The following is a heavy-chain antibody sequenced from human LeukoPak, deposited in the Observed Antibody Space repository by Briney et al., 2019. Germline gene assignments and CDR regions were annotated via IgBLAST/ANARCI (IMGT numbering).Heavy chain of an antibody. CDR3: ATQPNYYDSSGYPGGFDY. J-gene: IGHJ4*02. Sequence: SETLSLTCTVSGGSISSSSYYWGWIRQPPGKGLEWIGSIYYSGSTYYNPSLKSRVTISVDTSKNQFSLKLSSVTAADTAVYYCATQPNYYDSSGYPGGFDYWGQGTLVTVSS. CDR1: GGSISSSSYY. D-gene: IGHD3-22*01. CDR2: IYYSGST. V-gene: IGHV4-39*07.